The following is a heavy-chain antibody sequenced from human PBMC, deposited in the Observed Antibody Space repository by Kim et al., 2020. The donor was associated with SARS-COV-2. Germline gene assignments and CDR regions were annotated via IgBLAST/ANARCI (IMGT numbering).Heavy chain of an antibody. CDR1: GYPFTAYY. CDR2: INSNTGDA. V-gene: IGHV1-2*06. CDR3: ARATEGYCLVSNCHAVAFDP. Sequence: ASVKVSCVASGYPFTAYYIHWVRQAPGQGLEWVGRINSNTGDAYFAQRFQGRVTMTRDTSINTAYMELNRLTSDDTAVYFCARATEGYCLVSNCHAVAFDPWGQGTLVTVST. D-gene: IGHD2-15*01. J-gene: IGHJ5*01.